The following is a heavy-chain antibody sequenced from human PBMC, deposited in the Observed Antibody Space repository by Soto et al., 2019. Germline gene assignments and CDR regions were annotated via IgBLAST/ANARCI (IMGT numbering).Heavy chain of an antibody. D-gene: IGHD1-26*01. J-gene: IGHJ6*02. Sequence: SETLSLTCTVSGVSISTYYWTWIRRPPEKGLEWIGYIFDSGSTNYNPSLNSRVTISVDTSKNQFSLKLSSVTAADTAVYYCARGDLGVVGTSWDYFGMDVWGQGTTVTVSS. CDR2: IFDSGST. V-gene: IGHV4-59*01. CDR1: GVSISTYY. CDR3: ARGDLGVVGTSWDYFGMDV.